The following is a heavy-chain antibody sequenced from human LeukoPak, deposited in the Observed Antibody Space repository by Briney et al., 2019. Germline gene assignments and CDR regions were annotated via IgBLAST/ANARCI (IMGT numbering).Heavy chain of an antibody. Sequence: GGSLRLSCAASGFTFSGYGMHWVRQAPGKGLEWVAFIRYDGNNKYYTDSVKGRFTISRDNSKNTLYLQMNSLRADDTAVYYCAKGGGDYMYDYWGQGTLVTVSS. V-gene: IGHV3-30*02. J-gene: IGHJ4*02. D-gene: IGHD4-17*01. CDR3: AKGGGDYMYDY. CDR1: GFTFSGYG. CDR2: IRYDGNNK.